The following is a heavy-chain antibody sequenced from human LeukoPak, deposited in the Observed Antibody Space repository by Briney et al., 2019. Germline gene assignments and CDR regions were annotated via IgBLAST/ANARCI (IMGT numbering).Heavy chain of an antibody. D-gene: IGHD3-16*02. CDR1: GYTFTSYD. CDR2: MNPNSGNT. CDR3: ARSGELSSDDY. Sequence: GASVKVSCKASGYTFTSYDINWVRQATGQGPGWMGWMNPNSGNTGYAQKFRGRVSITRNTSISTAYMELSSLVSEDTAVYYCARSGELSSDDYWGQGTLVTVSS. V-gene: IGHV1-8*03. J-gene: IGHJ4*02.